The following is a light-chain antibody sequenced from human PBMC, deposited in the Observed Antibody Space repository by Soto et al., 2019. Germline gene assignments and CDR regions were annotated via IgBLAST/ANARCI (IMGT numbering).Light chain of an antibody. J-gene: IGKJ2*01. CDR2: DAS. CDR3: QQFDNLPYT. V-gene: IGKV1-33*01. Sequence: DIQMTQSPSSLSASVGDRVTITCQASQDISKFLNWYQQKPGKAPRLLIYDASNLQTGVPSRFSGSGSGTVFTFTISSLQPEDIATYFCQQFDNLPYTFGQGTKLEMK. CDR1: QDISKF.